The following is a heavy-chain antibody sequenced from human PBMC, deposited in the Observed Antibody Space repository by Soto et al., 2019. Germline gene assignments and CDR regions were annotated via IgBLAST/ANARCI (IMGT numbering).Heavy chain of an antibody. CDR1: GYTFTAYG. J-gene: IGHJ4*02. Sequence: QVQLVQSGTEMKKPGASVTVSCKASGYTFTAYGINWVRQAPGQGLEWMGWISNYNGNTNYAQRLQGRVTMTTDTSTTTAYMEMGSLRSDDTAVYYCARTHGELRGSGSNEYWGQGTLVTVSS. D-gene: IGHD3-10*01. CDR3: ARTHGELRGSGSNEY. CDR2: ISNYNGNT. V-gene: IGHV1-18*01.